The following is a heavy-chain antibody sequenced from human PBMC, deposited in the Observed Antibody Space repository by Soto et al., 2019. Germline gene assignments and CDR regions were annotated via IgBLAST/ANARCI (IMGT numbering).Heavy chain of an antibody. CDR2: IDPSNSYT. CDR1: GYTFTTYL. Sequence: PGESLKISFKGSGYTFTTYLITWVRQMPVKGLEWMGRIDPSNSYTNYNPSFQGHVTLSADMSISTAYLQWSFLKASDTAIYYCARNTGLGQIPFDYWGQLTLVTVCS. V-gene: IGHV5-10-1*01. J-gene: IGHJ4*02. CDR3: ARNTGLGQIPFDY. D-gene: IGHD2-2*01.